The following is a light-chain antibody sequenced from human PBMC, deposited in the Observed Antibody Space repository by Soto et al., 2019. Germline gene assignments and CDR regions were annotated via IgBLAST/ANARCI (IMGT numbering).Light chain of an antibody. Sequence: EIVMTQSPATLSVSPGDRATLSCRASKSVSSNLAWYQQKPGQAPRLLIYGASTRATGIPARFSGSGSGTEFTLTISSLQSEDFAVYYCQQSNNWPRTFDQGTQVEIK. CDR1: KSVSSN. CDR3: QQSNNWPRT. V-gene: IGKV3-15*01. J-gene: IGKJ1*01. CDR2: GAS.